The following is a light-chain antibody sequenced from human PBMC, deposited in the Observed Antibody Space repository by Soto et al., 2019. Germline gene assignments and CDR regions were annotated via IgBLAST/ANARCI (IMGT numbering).Light chain of an antibody. J-gene: IGKJ5*01. V-gene: IGKV3D-20*01. CDR2: ATS. CDR3: QQYGTSPRSIT. CDR1: QALRSSY. Sequence: EIPLTQSPATLSLSPGERATLSCRASQALRSSYLAWYQQKPSLATRLLIYATSSRATGIPDRFSGGGCGTDFTLTLNKLEPEDFAVYYCQQYGTSPRSITFGQGTRLEIK.